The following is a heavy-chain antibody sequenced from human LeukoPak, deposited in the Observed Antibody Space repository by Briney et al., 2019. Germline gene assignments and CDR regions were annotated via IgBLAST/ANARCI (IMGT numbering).Heavy chain of an antibody. CDR3: ARWATSLVRVGAFDI. Sequence: PSETLSLTCTVSGGPVSSSSHYWGWIRQPPGKGMEWIGSIFYSGNTYYNPSLKSRATVSVDTSQTQFSLNLSSVTAADTAVYFCARWATSLVRVGAFDIWGQGTMVTVSS. V-gene: IGHV4-39*01. CDR1: GGPVSSSSHY. J-gene: IGHJ3*02. CDR2: IFYSGNT. D-gene: IGHD3-10*01.